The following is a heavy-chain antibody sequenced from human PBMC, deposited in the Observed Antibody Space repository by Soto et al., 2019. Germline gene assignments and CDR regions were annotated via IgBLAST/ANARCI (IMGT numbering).Heavy chain of an antibody. Sequence: ASVKVSCKASGYTFTSYAMHWVRQAPGQRLEWMGWINAGNGNTKYSQKFQGRVTITRDTSASTAYMELSSLRSEDTAVYYCARDRDFWSGYDYWGQGTLVTVSS. D-gene: IGHD3-3*01. V-gene: IGHV1-3*01. J-gene: IGHJ4*02. CDR3: ARDRDFWSGYDY. CDR2: INAGNGNT. CDR1: GYTFTSYA.